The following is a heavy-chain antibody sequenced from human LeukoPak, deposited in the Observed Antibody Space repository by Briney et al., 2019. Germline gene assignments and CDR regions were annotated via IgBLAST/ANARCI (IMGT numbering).Heavy chain of an antibody. Sequence: GGSLRLSCAASGFTFSDYYMSWIRQAPGKGLEWVSYISSSSSYTDYADSVKGRFTISRDNAKNSLYLQMNSLRAEDTAVYYCARVLVGDAFDIWGQGTMVTVSS. CDR3: ARVLVGDAFDI. CDR2: ISSSSSYT. V-gene: IGHV3-11*06. CDR1: GFTFSDYY. J-gene: IGHJ3*02. D-gene: IGHD2-15*01.